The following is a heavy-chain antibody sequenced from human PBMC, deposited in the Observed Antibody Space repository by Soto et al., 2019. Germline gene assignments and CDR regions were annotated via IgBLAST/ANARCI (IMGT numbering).Heavy chain of an antibody. CDR3: AGGLGVGAPGGYFDY. J-gene: IGHJ4*02. Sequence: EVQLVESGGGLVKPGGSLRLSCAASGFTFSSYSMNWVRQAPGKGLEWVSSISSSSSYIYYADSVKGRFTISRDNAKNSLYPQMNSLRAEDTAVYYWAGGLGVGAPGGYFDYWGQGTLVTVSS. CDR1: GFTFSSYS. CDR2: ISSSSSYI. D-gene: IGHD1-26*01. V-gene: IGHV3-21*04.